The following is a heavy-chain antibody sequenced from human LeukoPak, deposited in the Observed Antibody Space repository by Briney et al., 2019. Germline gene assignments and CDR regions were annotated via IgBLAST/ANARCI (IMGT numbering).Heavy chain of an antibody. CDR1: GFTFSLYA. J-gene: IGHJ4*02. D-gene: IGHD2-2*01. V-gene: IGHV3-48*04. CDR2: INDDSSDI. Sequence: QPGGSLRLSCAASGFTFSLYAMNWVRQAPGKGLEWISYINDDSSDIRYAGSVRGRFTISRDDARKTLYLLLSSLRVEDTAVDYCSRDTFQPGLIDSWGQGTLVTVSS. CDR3: SRDTFQPGLIDS.